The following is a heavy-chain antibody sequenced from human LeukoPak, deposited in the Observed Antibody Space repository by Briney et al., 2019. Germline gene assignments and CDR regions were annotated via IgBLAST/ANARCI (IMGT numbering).Heavy chain of an antibody. Sequence: PGGSLRLSCAASGFTFSSYAMTWVRQAPGKGLEWVSTNSGSGGGTYYADSVKGRFTISRDNSKTTLYLQMNSLRAEDTAVYYCARQVGRGWYQPRDDAFDIWGQGTMVTVSS. CDR3: ARQVGRGWYQPRDDAFDI. J-gene: IGHJ3*02. CDR2: NSGSGGGT. V-gene: IGHV3-23*01. CDR1: GFTFSSYA. D-gene: IGHD6-19*01.